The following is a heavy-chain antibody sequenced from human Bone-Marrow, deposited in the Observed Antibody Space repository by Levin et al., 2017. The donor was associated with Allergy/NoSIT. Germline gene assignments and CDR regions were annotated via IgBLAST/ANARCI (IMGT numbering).Heavy chain of an antibody. CDR3: ARMYSSAWCFDY. CDR1: GFTFSNYG. Sequence: GESLKISCAASGFTFSNYGMTWVRQAPGKGLEWVANIKQDGTEKNYVDSVKGRFTISRDNANNALHLQMSSLRVEDTAVYFCARMYSSAWCFDYWGQGILVAVSS. J-gene: IGHJ4*02. D-gene: IGHD6-19*01. CDR2: IKQDGTEK. V-gene: IGHV3-7*01.